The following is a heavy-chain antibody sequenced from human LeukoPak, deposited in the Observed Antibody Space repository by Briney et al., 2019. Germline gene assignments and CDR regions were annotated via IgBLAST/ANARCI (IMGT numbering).Heavy chain of an antibody. CDR3: ARVLPYYGSGSYYNFEVINNWFDP. CDR1: GYTFTGYY. D-gene: IGHD3-10*01. V-gene: IGHV1-2*02. J-gene: IGHJ5*02. Sequence: ASVKVSCKASGYTFTGYYMHWVRQAPGQGLEWMGWINPNSGGTNYAQKFQGRVTMTRDTSISTAYMELSRLRSDDTAVYYCARVLPYYGSGSYYNFEVINNWFDPWGQGTLVTVSS. CDR2: INPNSGGT.